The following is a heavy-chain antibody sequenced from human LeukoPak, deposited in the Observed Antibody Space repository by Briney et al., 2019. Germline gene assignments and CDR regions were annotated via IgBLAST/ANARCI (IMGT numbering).Heavy chain of an antibody. V-gene: IGHV4-61*01. D-gene: IGHD6-13*01. CDR3: AREIPPSYSSSWYGRIDAFDI. CDR1: GYSISSGYY. CDR2: IYYSGST. Sequence: PSETLSLTCTVSGYSISSGYYWGWIRQPPGKGLEWIGYIYYSGSTNYNPSLKSRVTISVDTSKNQFSLKLSPVTAADTAVYYCAREIPPSYSSSWYGRIDAFDIWGQGTMVTVSS. J-gene: IGHJ3*02.